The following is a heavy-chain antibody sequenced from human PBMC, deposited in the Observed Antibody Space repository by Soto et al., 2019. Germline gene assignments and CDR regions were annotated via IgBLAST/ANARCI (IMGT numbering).Heavy chain of an antibody. J-gene: IGHJ4*02. Sequence: QVQLVQSGAEVKKPGASVKVSCKASGYTFHSYGIIWVRQAPGQGLQWMGWISADNGNTNYAQKFQGRFTTTTDPPTGTADMVLRSLRSEDTAVYYCARRPLSPTRTGGTRYWGQGTLVTVSS. V-gene: IGHV1-18*01. D-gene: IGHD3-16*01. CDR2: ISADNGNT. CDR1: GYTFHSYG. CDR3: ARRPLSPTRTGGTRY.